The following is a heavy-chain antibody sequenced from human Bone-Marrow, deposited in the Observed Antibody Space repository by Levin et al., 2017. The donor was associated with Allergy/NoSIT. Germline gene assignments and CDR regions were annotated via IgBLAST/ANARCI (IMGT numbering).Heavy chain of an antibody. Sequence: PGGSLRLSCTVSGGSLRSGGYYWGWVRQPPGTGLEWIGSIYHSGSAHYSSSLKSRVTISVDTPKNQFSLKMDSVTAADTAVYYCATAGVTTVDHWGRGALVTVSS. CDR3: ATAGVTTVDH. D-gene: IGHD4-17*01. V-gene: IGHV4-39*01. CDR2: IYHSGSA. J-gene: IGHJ4*02. CDR1: GGSLRSGGYY.